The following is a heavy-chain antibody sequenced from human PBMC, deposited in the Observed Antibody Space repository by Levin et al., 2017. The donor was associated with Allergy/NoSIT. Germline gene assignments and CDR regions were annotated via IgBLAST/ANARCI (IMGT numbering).Heavy chain of an antibody. D-gene: IGHD3-10*02. V-gene: IGHV3-30-3*01. CDR1: GFTFSSYA. Sequence: GESLKISCAASGFTFSSYAMHWVRQAPGKGLEWVAVISYDGSNKYYADSVKGRFTISRDNSKNTLYLQMNSLRAEDTAVYYCARDIKMFGVTNWFDPWGQGTLVTVSS. CDR3: ARDIKMFGVTNWFDP. CDR2: ISYDGSNK. J-gene: IGHJ5*02.